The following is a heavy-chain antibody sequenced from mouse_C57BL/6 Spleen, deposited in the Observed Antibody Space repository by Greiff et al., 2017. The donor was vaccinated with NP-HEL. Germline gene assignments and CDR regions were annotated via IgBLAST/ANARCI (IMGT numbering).Heavy chain of an antibody. CDR2: FHPYNDDT. CDR1: GYTFTTYP. D-gene: IGHD1-1*01. Sequence: QVQLKESGAELVKPGASVKMSCKASGYTFTTYPIEWMKQNHGKSLEWIGNFHPYNDDTKYNEKFKGKATLTVEKSSSTVYLELSRLTSDDSAVYYCAIPYYGSSYGYFDVWGTGTTVTVSS. J-gene: IGHJ1*03. V-gene: IGHV1-47*01. CDR3: AIPYYGSSYGYFDV.